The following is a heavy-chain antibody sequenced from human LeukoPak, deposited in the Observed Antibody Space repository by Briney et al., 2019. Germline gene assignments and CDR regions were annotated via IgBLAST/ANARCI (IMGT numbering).Heavy chain of an antibody. CDR2: ISGSGGST. CDR3: AELGITMIGGV. V-gene: IGHV3-23*01. J-gene: IGHJ6*04. D-gene: IGHD3-10*02. CDR1: GFTLSSYG. Sequence: GGTLRLSCAASGFTLSSYGMSWVRQAPGKGLEWVSAISGSGGSTYYADSVKGRFTISRDNSKNTLYLQMNSLRAEDTAVYYCAELGITMIGGVWGKGTTVTISS.